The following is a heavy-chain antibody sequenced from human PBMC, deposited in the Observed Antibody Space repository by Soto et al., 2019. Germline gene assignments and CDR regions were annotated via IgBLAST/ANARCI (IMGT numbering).Heavy chain of an antibody. Sequence: SETLSLTCTVSGGYISGYYWSWIRQPPGKGLEWIGEINHSGSTNYNPSLKSRVTISVDTSKNQFSLKLSSVTAADTAVYYCARLNARYFDYWGQGTLVTVSS. V-gene: IGHV4-34*01. CDR1: GGYISGYY. CDR2: INHSGST. CDR3: ARLNARYFDY. J-gene: IGHJ4*02. D-gene: IGHD1-1*01.